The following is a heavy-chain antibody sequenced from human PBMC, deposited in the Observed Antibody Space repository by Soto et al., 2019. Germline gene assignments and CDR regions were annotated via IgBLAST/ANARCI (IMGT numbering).Heavy chain of an antibody. CDR1: GGSFSGYY. D-gene: IGHD3-3*01. CDR2: INHSGST. V-gene: IGHV4-34*01. CDR3: ARVYWESGYFRYDAFDI. Sequence: SETLSLTCAVYGGSFSGYYWSWIRQPPGKGLEWIGEINHSGSTNYNPSLKSRVTISVDTSKNQFSLKLSSVTAADTAVYYCARVYWESGYFRYDAFDIWGQGTMVTVSS. J-gene: IGHJ3*02.